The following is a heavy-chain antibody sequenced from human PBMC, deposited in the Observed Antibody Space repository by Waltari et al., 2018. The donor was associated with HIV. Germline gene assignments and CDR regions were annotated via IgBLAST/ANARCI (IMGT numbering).Heavy chain of an antibody. V-gene: IGHV4-39*01. CDR1: GGSISSSTYY. CDR2: IYYRGNT. CDR3: ARHGALLSYAFDI. Sequence: QLQLQESGPGLVKPSETLSLTCSVSGGSISSSTYYWGWIRQPPGKGLEWIGTIYYRGNTYSNPSLKSRLTISVDTSKNQFSLKLSSVTSADTAVYYCARHGALLSYAFDIWGQGTMVTVSS. J-gene: IGHJ3*02. D-gene: IGHD3-10*01.